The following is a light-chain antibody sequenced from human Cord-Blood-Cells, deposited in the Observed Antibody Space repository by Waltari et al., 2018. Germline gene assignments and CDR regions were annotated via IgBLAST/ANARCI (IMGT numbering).Light chain of an antibody. CDR3: MQALQTPLT. CDR2: LGS. J-gene: IGKJ4*01. V-gene: IGKV2-28*01. CDR1: QSLLHSNGYNY. Sequence: DIVMTQSPLSLPVTPGEPASIPCRSSQSLLHSNGYNYLDWYLQKPGQSPQLLIYLGSNRASGVPDRFSGSGSGTDFTLKISRVEAEDVGVYYCMQALQTPLTFGGGNKVEIK.